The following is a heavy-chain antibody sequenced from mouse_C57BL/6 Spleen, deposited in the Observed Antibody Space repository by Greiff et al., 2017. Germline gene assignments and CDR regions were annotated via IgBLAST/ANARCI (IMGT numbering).Heavy chain of an antibody. D-gene: IGHD1-1*01. CDR1: GYTFTSYW. V-gene: IGHV1-69*01. Sequence: QVQLQQPGAELVMPGASVKLSCKASGYTFTSYWMHWVKQRPGQGLEWIGEFDPSDSYTNYNQKFKGKSTLTVDKSSSTAYMQLSSLTSEDSAVYYCARPLITTVVGAYWGQGTLVTVSA. J-gene: IGHJ3*01. CDR3: ARPLITTVVGAY. CDR2: FDPSDSYT.